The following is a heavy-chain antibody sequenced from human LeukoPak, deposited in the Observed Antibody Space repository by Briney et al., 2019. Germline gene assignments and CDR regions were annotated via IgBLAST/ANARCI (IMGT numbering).Heavy chain of an antibody. CDR2: ISSSSSYI. D-gene: IGHD3-16*02. CDR3: ARDPHFMITFRGVIVPAYYFEY. J-gene: IGHJ4*02. Sequence: GGSLRLSCAASGFTFSSYSMNWVRQAPGKGLEWVSSISSSSSYIYYADSVKGRFTISRDNAKNSLYLQMNSLRAEDTAVYYCARDPHFMITFRGVIVPAYYFEYWGQGTLVTVSS. V-gene: IGHV3-21*01. CDR1: GFTFSSYS.